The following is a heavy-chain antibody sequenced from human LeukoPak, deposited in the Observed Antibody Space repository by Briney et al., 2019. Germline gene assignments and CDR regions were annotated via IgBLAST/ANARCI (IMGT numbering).Heavy chain of an antibody. CDR3: ARAYYSNIYYYYYYLDV. J-gene: IGHJ6*03. CDR1: GGSISSYY. V-gene: IGHV4-59*01. CDR2: IYYSGST. D-gene: IGHD4-11*01. Sequence: SETLSLTCSVSGGSISSYYWSWIRQSPGKGLEWIGYIYYSGSTNYNPSLKSRITISIDTSKNQFTLKLSSVTAADTAVYYCARAYYSNIYYYYYYLDVWGKGTTVTVSS.